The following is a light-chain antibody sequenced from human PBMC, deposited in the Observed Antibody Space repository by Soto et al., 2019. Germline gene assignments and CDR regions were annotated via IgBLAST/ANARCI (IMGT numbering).Light chain of an antibody. CDR2: DAA. J-gene: IGKJ1*01. V-gene: IGKV1-5*01. Sequence: DIQVTQSPPTLSASVGDRVTITCRASQTISTWMAWYQQKAGLAPKRLVYDAATLQSGVASRFSGSGSGTEFTLIISGLQPDDSATYYCQQYTNTNNPWMFGQGTKVDIK. CDR3: QQYTNTNNPWM. CDR1: QTISTW.